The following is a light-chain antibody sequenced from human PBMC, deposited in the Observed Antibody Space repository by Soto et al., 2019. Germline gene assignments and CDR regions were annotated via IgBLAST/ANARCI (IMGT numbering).Light chain of an antibody. CDR3: CSYAGSFTFV. V-gene: IGLV2-11*01. CDR2: DVS. CDR1: SSDVGGYNY. J-gene: IGLJ2*01. Sequence: QSVLTQPRSVSGSPGQSVTISCTGTSSDVGGYNYVSWYQQHPGKAPKLMIYDVSQWPSGVPDRFSGSKSGNTASLTISGLQAEDEADYYCCSYAGSFTFVFGGGTKLTVL.